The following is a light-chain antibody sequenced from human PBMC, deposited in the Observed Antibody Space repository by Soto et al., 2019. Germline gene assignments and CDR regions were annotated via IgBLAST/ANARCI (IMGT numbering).Light chain of an antibody. CDR2: DAS. CDR3: QQYNSYPWT. CDR1: QSISSW. Sequence: DIQMTQSPSTLSASVGDRVTITCRASQSISSWLAWYQQKPGQAPKVLIYDASSLESGVPPRFSGSGSGTEFTLTISSLQPDDFATYYCQQYNSYPWTFGQGNKVEIK. V-gene: IGKV1-5*01. J-gene: IGKJ1*01.